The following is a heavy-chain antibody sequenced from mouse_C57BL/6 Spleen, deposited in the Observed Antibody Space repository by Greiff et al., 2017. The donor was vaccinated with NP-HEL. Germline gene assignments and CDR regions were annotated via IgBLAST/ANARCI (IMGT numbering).Heavy chain of an antibody. CDR1: GFTFSDYG. D-gene: IGHD2-3*01. V-gene: IGHV5-17*01. CDR3: AMDGGYFWFAY. J-gene: IGHJ3*01. Sequence: EVQLVESGGGLVKPGGSLKLSCAASGFTFSDYGMHWVRQAPEKGLEWVAYISSGSSTIYYADTVKGRFTISRDNAKNTLFLQMTSLRSEDTAMYYCAMDGGYFWFAYWGQGTLVTVSA. CDR2: ISSGSSTI.